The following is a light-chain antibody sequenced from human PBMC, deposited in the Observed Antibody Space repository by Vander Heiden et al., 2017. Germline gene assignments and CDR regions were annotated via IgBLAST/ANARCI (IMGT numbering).Light chain of an antibody. J-gene: IGKJ4*01. V-gene: IGKV3-20*01. CDR2: CAS. Sequence: EVVLTPSPGTLSSSPGERAPLSCRASQCVSSSYLAWYQQRPGQAPRLLIYCASSTATGIPARVSVSGSGTDFTRTISRLDPEYFAVYYCQQYGSPPRLTFGGGTKVEIK. CDR3: QQYGSPPRLT. CDR1: QCVSSSY.